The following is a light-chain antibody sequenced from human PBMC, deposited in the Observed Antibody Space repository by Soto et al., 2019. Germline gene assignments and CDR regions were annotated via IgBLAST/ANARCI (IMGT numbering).Light chain of an antibody. CDR1: SSDVGSYHL. CDR2: EGT. Sequence: QSVLTQPASVSGSPGQSITISCTGTSSDVGSYHLVSWYQQHPGKAPKLIIYEGTERPSGVSNRFSGSQSGNTSSLTISGLQAADEADYYCCLYAGGSTFEVFGTGTKLTVL. V-gene: IGLV2-23*03. CDR3: CLYAGGSTFEV. J-gene: IGLJ1*01.